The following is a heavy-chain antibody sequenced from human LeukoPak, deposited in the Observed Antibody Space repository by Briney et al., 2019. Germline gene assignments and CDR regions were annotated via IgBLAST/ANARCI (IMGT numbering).Heavy chain of an antibody. D-gene: IGHD3-22*01. V-gene: IGHV3-30-3*01. J-gene: IGHJ4*02. Sequence: GGSLRLSCAASGFTFSSYAMHWVRQAPGKGLEWVAVISYDGSNKYYADSVKGRFTISRDNSKNTLYLQMNSLRADDTAVYYCARVFHDSSGYYPYYFDYWGQGTLVTVSS. CDR2: ISYDGSNK. CDR3: ARVFHDSSGYYPYYFDY. CDR1: GFTFSSYA.